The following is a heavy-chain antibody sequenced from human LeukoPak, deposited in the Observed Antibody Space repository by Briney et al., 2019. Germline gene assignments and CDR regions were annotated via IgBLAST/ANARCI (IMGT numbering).Heavy chain of an antibody. J-gene: IGHJ1*01. D-gene: IGHD4-17*01. CDR1: GGSISSSSYY. Sequence: SETLSLTCTVSGGSISSSSYYWGWIRQPPGKGLEWIGSIYYSGSTYYKPSLKSRVTISVDTSKNQFSLKLSSVTAADTAVYYCARASVTTGDFQHWGQGTLVTVSS. CDR3: ARASVTTGDFQH. CDR2: IYYSGST. V-gene: IGHV4-39*07.